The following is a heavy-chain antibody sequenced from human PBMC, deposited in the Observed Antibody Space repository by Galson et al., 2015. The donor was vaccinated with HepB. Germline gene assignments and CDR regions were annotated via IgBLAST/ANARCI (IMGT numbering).Heavy chain of an antibody. J-gene: IGHJ4*02. D-gene: IGHD1/OR15-1a*01. CDR2: MNLNSGNT. CDR1: GYTFTSFD. Sequence: SVKVSCKASGYTFTSFDINWVRQATGQGLEWMGWMNLNSGNTGFARKFQGRVTMTGDTHISTLYLHMNSLRFEDTSMYYCARVRINNLDYWGQGTLVTVSS. V-gene: IGHV1-8*01. CDR3: ARVRINNLDY.